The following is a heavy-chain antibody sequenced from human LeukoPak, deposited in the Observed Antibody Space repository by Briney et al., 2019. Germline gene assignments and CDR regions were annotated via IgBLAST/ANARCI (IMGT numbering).Heavy chain of an antibody. CDR2: IGTAGDT. J-gene: IGHJ4*02. D-gene: IGHD1-1*01. Sequence: QPGVSLSLSCSASRFTFSDYHMHRLPPATGKGLEGFSDIGTAGDTYYTGSVEGRFTISRENVKNSLYLQMNRLSAGDTVFYCCGRVAKERVGGVYYFGYWGQGTLVNVSS. CDR3: GRVAKERVGGVYYFGY. CDR1: RFTFSDYH. V-gene: IGHV3-13*01.